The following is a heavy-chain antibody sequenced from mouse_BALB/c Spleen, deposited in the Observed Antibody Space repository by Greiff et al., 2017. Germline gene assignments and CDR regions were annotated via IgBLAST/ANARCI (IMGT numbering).Heavy chain of an antibody. CDR2: ISSGGST. V-gene: IGHV5-6-5*01. D-gene: IGHD2-4*01. CDR3: ARGYYDFSYAMDY. J-gene: IGHJ4*01. CDR1: GFTFSSYA. Sequence: DVMLVESGGGLVKPGGSLKLSCAASGFTFSSYAMSWVRQTPEKRLEWVASISSGGSTYYPDSVKGRFTISRDNARNILYLQMSSLRSEDTAMYYCARGYYDFSYAMDYWGQGTSVTVSS.